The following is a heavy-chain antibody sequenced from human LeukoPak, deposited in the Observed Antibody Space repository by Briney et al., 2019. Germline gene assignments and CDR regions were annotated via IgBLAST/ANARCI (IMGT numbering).Heavy chain of an antibody. V-gene: IGHV1-69*04. D-gene: IGHD3-9*01. Sequence: ASVKVSCKASGGTFSSYAISWVRQAPGQGLEWMGRIIPILGIANYAQKFQGRVTITADKSTSTAYMELSSLRSEDTAVYYCARTATTTGYDILTGRRADAFDIWGQGTMVTVSS. J-gene: IGHJ3*02. CDR2: IIPILGIA. CDR1: GGTFSSYA. CDR3: ARTATTTGYDILTGRRADAFDI.